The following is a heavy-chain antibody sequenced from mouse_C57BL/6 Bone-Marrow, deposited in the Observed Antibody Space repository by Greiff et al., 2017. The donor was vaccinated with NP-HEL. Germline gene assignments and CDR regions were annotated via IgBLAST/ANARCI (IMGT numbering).Heavy chain of an antibody. D-gene: IGHD1-1*01. J-gene: IGHJ3*01. CDR3: ARGVYGSSLWFAY. CDR1: GYTFTSYW. Sequence: VQLQQPGTELVKPGASVKLSCKASGYTFTSYWMHWVKQRPGQGLEWIGNINPNNGGTNYNEKFKSKATLTVDKSSSTAYMQLSSLTSEDSAVYYCARGVYGSSLWFAYWGQGTLVTVSA. V-gene: IGHV1-53*01. CDR2: INPNNGGT.